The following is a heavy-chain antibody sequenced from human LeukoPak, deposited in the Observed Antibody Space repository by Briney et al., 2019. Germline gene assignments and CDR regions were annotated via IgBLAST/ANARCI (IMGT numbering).Heavy chain of an antibody. Sequence: PSETLSLTCTVSGDSISSSSLYWGWIRQPPGKGLEWIGSIYYSGSTYYNPSLKSRVTISVDTSKNQFSLKLSSVTAADTAVYYCASTMVRGLFYGMDVWGQGTTVTVSS. CDR3: ASTMVRGLFYGMDV. CDR2: IYYSGST. D-gene: IGHD3-10*01. CDR1: GDSISSSSLY. J-gene: IGHJ6*02. V-gene: IGHV4-39*07.